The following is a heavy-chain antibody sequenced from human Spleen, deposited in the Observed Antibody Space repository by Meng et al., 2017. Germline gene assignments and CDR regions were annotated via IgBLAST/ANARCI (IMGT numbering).Heavy chain of an antibody. CDR3: ARRGYSYGYYYYGLDV. D-gene: IGHD5-18*01. CDR1: GFTFRSYD. CDR2: IGTEGDT. Sequence: GESLKISCAASGFTFRSYDMHWVRQLAGKRLEWVSGIGTEGDTYYQDSVKGRFTISRENAESSLFLQMNSLRAEDTAVYYCARRGYSYGYYYYGLDVWGQGTTVTVSS. J-gene: IGHJ6*02. V-gene: IGHV3-13*01.